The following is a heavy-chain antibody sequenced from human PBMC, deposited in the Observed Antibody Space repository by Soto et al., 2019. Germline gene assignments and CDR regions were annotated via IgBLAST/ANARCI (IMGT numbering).Heavy chain of an antibody. D-gene: IGHD4-17*01. CDR2: IYHSGST. V-gene: IGHV4-30-2*01. J-gene: IGHJ4*02. CDR3: ARASTTVTTLDY. CDR1: GGSISGGGCS. Sequence: SETLCLTCAVSGGSISGGGCSWSWIRQPPGKGLEWIGYIYHSGSTYYNPSLKSRVTISVDRSKNQFSLKLSSVTAADTAVYYCARASTTVTTLDYWGQGTLVTVSS.